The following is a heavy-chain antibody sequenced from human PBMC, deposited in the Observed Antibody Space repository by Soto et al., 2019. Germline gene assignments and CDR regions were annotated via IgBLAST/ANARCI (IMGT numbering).Heavy chain of an antibody. CDR1: GFNFNYYA. CDR3: ATNGECSRGICYWHVEY. Sequence: EVHLQGSGGGLVQPGGSLRLSCAASGFNFNYYAMNWVRRAPGKGLEWVSAISASGGDTYYADSVKGRFTISRDNSKNTQSLQMNSLRAEDTAVYYCATNGECSRGICYWHVEYWGQGILVTVSS. J-gene: IGHJ4*02. CDR2: ISASGGDT. D-gene: IGHD2-15*01. V-gene: IGHV3-23*01.